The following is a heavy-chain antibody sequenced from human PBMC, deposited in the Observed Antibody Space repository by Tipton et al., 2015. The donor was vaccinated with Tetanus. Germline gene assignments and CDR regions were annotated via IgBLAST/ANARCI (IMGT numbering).Heavy chain of an antibody. Sequence: TLSLTCAVYAGSFSGYYWTWIRQSPGKGLERIGKINHSGTTNYNPSLKSRVTISVDTSKNQFSLKLSSVTAADTAVYYCASHYGSGSDDAFDIWGQGTMVTVSS. CDR2: INHSGTT. CDR1: AGSFSGYY. V-gene: IGHV4-34*01. J-gene: IGHJ3*02. CDR3: ASHYGSGSDDAFDI. D-gene: IGHD3-10*01.